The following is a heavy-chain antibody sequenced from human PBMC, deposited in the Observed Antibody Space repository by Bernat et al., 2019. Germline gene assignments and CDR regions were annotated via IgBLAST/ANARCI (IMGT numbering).Heavy chain of an antibody. CDR3: ATSGAAAKFDY. D-gene: IGHD6-13*01. CDR1: GFTFSNYW. CDR2: IKKDGDDK. J-gene: IGHJ4*02. V-gene: IGHV3-7*01. Sequence: EVQLVESGGGLVQPGGSLRLSCAASGFTFSNYWMSWVRQAPGKGLEWVATIKKDGDDKYYVDSVKGRFTISRDNAKNSLYLQMNTLRAEDTAVYYCATSGAAAKFDYWGQGILVTVSS.